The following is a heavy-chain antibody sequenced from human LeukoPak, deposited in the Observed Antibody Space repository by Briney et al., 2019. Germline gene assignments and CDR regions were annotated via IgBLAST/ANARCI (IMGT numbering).Heavy chain of an antibody. CDR3: ARERIVGAASTRYYGMDV. CDR1: GFTFTNYW. CDR2: MKPDGSER. Sequence: PGGSLRLSCAASGFTFTNYWMSWGRQAPGKGLEWVANMKPDGSERYYVDSVKGRFTVSRDNAKNSLYFQMNSLRAEDTAVYYCARERIVGAASTRYYGMDVWGQGTTVTVSS. D-gene: IGHD1-26*01. V-gene: IGHV3-7*03. J-gene: IGHJ6*02.